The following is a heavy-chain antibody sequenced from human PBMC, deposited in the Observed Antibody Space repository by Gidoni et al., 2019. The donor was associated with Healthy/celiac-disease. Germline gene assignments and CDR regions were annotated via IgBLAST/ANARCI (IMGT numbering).Heavy chain of an antibody. CDR3: AREDPNNRNRGDFDY. D-gene: IGHD1-1*01. Sequence: EVQLVESGGGLVQPGGSLRLSCAASGFTFSSYSMNWVRQAPGKGLEWVSYISSSSSTIYYADSVKGRFTISRDNAKNSLYLQMNSLRDEDTAVYYCAREDPNNRNRGDFDYWGQGTLVTVSS. J-gene: IGHJ4*02. CDR1: GFTFSSYS. V-gene: IGHV3-48*02. CDR2: ISSSSSTI.